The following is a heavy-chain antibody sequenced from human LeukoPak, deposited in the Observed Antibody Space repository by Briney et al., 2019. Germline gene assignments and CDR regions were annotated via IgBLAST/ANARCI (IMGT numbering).Heavy chain of an antibody. CDR3: ARTWNYGRSTRGYMFYFDY. V-gene: IGHV1-69*13. Sequence: GASVKVPCKASGGTFSSYAISWVRQAPGQGLEWMGGIIPIFGTANYAQKFQGRVTITADESTSTAYMELSSLRSEDTAVYYCARTWNYGRSTRGYMFYFDYWGQGTLVTVSS. CDR1: GGTFSSYA. D-gene: IGHD1-7*01. J-gene: IGHJ4*02. CDR2: IIPIFGTA.